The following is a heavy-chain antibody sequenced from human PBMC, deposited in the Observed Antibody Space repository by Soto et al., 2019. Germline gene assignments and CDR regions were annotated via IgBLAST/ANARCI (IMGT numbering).Heavy chain of an antibody. CDR1: GFTFSHYG. Sequence: FLRLSCAASGFTFSHYGIHWVRQARGKGLEWLAVISYDGSNKHYADSVKGRFTVSRDNSKNTLYLQMNSLRAEDTAVYFCARYSGKYQGPIDYWGQGTLVTVSS. D-gene: IGHD1-26*01. CDR2: ISYDGSNK. J-gene: IGHJ4*02. V-gene: IGHV3-30*03. CDR3: ARYSGKYQGPIDY.